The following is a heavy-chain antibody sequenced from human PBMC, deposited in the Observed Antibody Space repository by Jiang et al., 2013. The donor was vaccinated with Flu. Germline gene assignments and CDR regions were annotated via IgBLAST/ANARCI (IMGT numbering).Heavy chain of an antibody. Sequence: GAEVKKPGASVKVSCKASGYTFTSYAMHWVRQAPGQRLEWMGWINAGNGNTKYSQKFQGRVTITRDTSASTAYMELSSLRSEDTAVYYCARGGTTHGSYYFDYWGQGTLVTVSS. CDR3: ARGGTTHGSYYFDY. J-gene: IGHJ4*02. CDR2: INAGNGNT. CDR1: GYTFTSYA. V-gene: IGHV1-3*01. D-gene: IGHD4-11*01.